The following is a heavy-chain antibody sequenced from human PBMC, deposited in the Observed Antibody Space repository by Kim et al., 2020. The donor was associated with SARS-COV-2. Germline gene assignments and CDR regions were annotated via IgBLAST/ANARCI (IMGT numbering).Heavy chain of an antibody. V-gene: IGHV3-9*01. CDR2: ISWNSGSI. Sequence: SLRLSCAASGFTFGDYAMHWVRQAPGKGLEWVSGISWNSGSIGYADSVKGRFTISRDNAKNSLYLQMNSLRAEDTALYYCAKDITRRASTHIVLMVYAIDSWGQGTLVTVSS. J-gene: IGHJ4*02. CDR1: GFTFGDYA. D-gene: IGHD2-8*01. CDR3: AKDITRRASTHIVLMVYAIDS.